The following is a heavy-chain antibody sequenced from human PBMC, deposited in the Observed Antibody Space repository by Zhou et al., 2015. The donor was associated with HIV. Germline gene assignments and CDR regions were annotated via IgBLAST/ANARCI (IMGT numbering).Heavy chain of an antibody. J-gene: IGHJ4*02. Sequence: EVQLLESGGGFFQPGGSLRLSCAGSGFSFSSFALSWVRQAPRGGLEWVSTLSGSGESIYYADSVKGRFTISRDNSKNTLYLQMNSLRAEDTAIYYCAKSLQYPRFDYWGQGSLVPSPQ. D-gene: IGHD4-11*01. CDR3: AKSLQYPRFDY. V-gene: IGHV3-23*01. CDR2: LSGSGESI. CDR1: GFSFSSFA.